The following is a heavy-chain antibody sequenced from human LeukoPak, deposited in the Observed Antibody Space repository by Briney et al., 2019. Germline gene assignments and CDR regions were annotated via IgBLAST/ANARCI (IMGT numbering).Heavy chain of an antibody. D-gene: IGHD6-13*01. J-gene: IGHJ4*02. CDR2: IYYSGST. CDR3: ARVSSSLTNDY. V-gene: IGHV4-59*08. Sequence: SETLSLTCTVSGGSLSSYYWSWIRQPPGKGLEWIGYIYYSGSTNYNPSLKSRVTISVDTSKNQFSLKLSSVTAADTAVYYCARVSSSLTNDYWGQGTLVTVSS. CDR1: GGSLSSYY.